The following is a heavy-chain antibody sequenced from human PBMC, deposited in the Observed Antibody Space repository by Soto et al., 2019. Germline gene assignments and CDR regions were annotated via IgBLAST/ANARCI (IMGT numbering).Heavy chain of an antibody. V-gene: IGHV1-18*04. CDR1: GYTFTSYG. CDR3: ARSGLEVPFDY. CDR2: ISAYNGNT. D-gene: IGHD1-7*01. Sequence: QVQLVQSGAEVKKPGASVKVSCKASGYTFTSYGISWVRQAPGQGLEWMGWISAYNGNTTYAQKLQGRVTMTTDTSTIKAYVELRSLRSDDTFVYYGARSGLEVPFDYRGQGNLVPVSS. J-gene: IGHJ4*02.